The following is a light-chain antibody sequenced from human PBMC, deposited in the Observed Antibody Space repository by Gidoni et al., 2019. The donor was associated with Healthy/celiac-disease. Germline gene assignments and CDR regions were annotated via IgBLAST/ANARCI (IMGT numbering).Light chain of an antibody. J-gene: IGKJ4*01. V-gene: IGKV1-5*03. CDR3: QQYNSYLALT. CDR1: QSISSW. Sequence: DIQMTQSPSTLYASVGDRVTITCRASQSISSWLAWYQQKPGKAPKLLIYKASSLESGVPSRFSGSGSGTEFTLTISSLQPDDCATYYCQQYNSYLALTFGGXTKVEIK. CDR2: KAS.